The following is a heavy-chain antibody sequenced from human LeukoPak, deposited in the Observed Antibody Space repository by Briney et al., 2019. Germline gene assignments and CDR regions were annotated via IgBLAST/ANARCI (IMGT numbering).Heavy chain of an antibody. CDR3: ATPYCSGISCLDVFNM. D-gene: IGHD2-15*01. CDR2: KYYSGSA. Sequence: PSETLSLTCSVSGVSISDGRYYWTWLRQHPGKGLEWIGYKYYSGSAKYNPSLKSRLTISVDPSKNQFSLQLRSVTAADTAMYYCATPYCSGISCLDVFNMWGQGTMVTVPS. CDR1: GVSISDGRYY. V-gene: IGHV4-31*03. J-gene: IGHJ3*02.